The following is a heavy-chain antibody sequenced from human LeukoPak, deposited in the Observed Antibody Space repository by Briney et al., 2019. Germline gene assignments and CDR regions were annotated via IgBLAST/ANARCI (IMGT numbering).Heavy chain of an antibody. Sequence: GTSVKVSCKASGFTFTRSAMQWVRQARGQRLEWIGWIVVGSGNTNYAQKFQERVTITRDMSTSTAHMELRSLRSEDTAVYYCAALYNFGSGSYSPIDYWGQGTLVTVSS. D-gene: IGHD3-10*01. CDR1: GFTFTRSA. V-gene: IGHV1-58*02. CDR2: IVVGSGNT. J-gene: IGHJ4*02. CDR3: AALYNFGSGSYSPIDY.